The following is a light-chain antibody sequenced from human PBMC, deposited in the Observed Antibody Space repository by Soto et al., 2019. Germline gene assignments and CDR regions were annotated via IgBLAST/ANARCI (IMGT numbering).Light chain of an antibody. J-gene: IGLJ3*02. Sequence: QSVLTQPPSVSGAPGQRVTISCTGSSSNIGAGYDVHWYQQLPGTAPKLLIYGNSNRPSGVPDRFSGSKSGTSASLASTGLRAEDEADYYCQSYDSRLSGSVFGGGTQRTVL. CDR2: GNS. V-gene: IGLV1-40*01. CDR1: SSNIGAGYD. CDR3: QSYDSRLSGSV.